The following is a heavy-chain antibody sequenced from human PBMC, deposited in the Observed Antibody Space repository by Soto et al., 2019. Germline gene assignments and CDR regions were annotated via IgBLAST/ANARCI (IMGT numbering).Heavy chain of an antibody. D-gene: IGHD3-3*01. Sequence: SETLSLTCTVSGDSVTSTSYYWSWVRQSPGRGLEWLGYSYYNGDTNYNPSLKSRVTISVDTSKNQFSLKLTSLTAADTGVYYCAREGGVLRLSNWFDSWGQG. V-gene: IGHV4-61*01. CDR3: AREGGVLRLSNWFDS. CDR1: GDSVTSTSYY. J-gene: IGHJ5*01. CDR2: SYYNGDT.